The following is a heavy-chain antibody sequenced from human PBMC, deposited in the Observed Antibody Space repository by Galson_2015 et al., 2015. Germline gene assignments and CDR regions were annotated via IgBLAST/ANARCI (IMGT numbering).Heavy chain of an antibody. CDR1: GFTFDDYA. Sequence: SLRLSCAASGFTFDDYAMHWVRQAPGKGLEWVSGIRWNSVTMGYADSVKGRFTISRDNAKNSLYLQINSLRPEDTALYYCAKDTGASRGSSVFDQWGQGTWSPSPQ. CDR2: IRWNSVTM. D-gene: IGHD6-6*01. J-gene: IGHJ4*02. CDR3: AKDTGASRGSSVFDQ. V-gene: IGHV3-9*01.